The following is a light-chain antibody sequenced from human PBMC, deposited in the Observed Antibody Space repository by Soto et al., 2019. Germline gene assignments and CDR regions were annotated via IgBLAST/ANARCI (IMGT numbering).Light chain of an antibody. J-gene: IGKJ2*01. V-gene: IGKV1-27*01. CDR2: AAS. CDR3: QEYGNLRYT. CDR1: QDISDC. Sequence: DIQMTQSPSSLSASVGDRVTITCRASQDISDCLAWYQQKPGKVLKVLLYAASTLQSGVPSRLSGSGSGTDFTLTMTSLQPEDVASYYCQEYGNLRYTFGHGTKVEIK.